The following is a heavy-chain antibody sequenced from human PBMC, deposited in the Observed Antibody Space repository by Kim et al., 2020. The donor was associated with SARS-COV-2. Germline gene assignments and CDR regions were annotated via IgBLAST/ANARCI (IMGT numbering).Heavy chain of an antibody. Sequence: GGSLRLSCAASGFTFSSYAMHWVRQAPGKGLEWVAVISYDGSNKYYADSVKGRFTISRDNSKNTLYLQMNSLRAEDTAVYYCARPYSSSWYAQFLFDAFDIWGQGTMVTVSS. CDR1: GFTFSSYA. D-gene: IGHD6-13*01. CDR3: ARPYSSSWYAQFLFDAFDI. CDR2: ISYDGSNK. J-gene: IGHJ3*02. V-gene: IGHV3-30*04.